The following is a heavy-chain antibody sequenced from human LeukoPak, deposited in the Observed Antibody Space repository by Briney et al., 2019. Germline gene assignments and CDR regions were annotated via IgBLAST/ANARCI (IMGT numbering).Heavy chain of an antibody. Sequence: GGSLRLSCEASGFTFSDYYMSWMRQAPGKGLEWLSHISSSISFTHYADYVEGRFTISRDNAKNTLYLQLNSLRAEDTALYYCARDLFSGYDPRTFDLWGQGTLVTVSS. D-gene: IGHD5-12*01. CDR2: ISSSISFT. CDR1: GFTFSDYY. J-gene: IGHJ4*02. CDR3: ARDLFSGYDPRTFDL. V-gene: IGHV3-11*06.